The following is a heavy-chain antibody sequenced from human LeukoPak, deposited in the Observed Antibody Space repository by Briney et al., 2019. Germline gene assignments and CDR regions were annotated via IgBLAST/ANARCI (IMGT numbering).Heavy chain of an antibody. D-gene: IGHD6-6*01. Sequence: SETLSLTCTVSGGSISSGGYYWSWIRQPPGKGLEWIGYIYHNGSTYYNPSLKGRVTISIDRSKTQFSLQLSSVIAADTAVYFCARASHYSTSSGFVHWGQGSLVTVSS. V-gene: IGHV4-30-2*01. CDR3: ARASHYSTSSGFVH. CDR1: GGSISSGGYY. CDR2: IYHNGST. J-gene: IGHJ4*02.